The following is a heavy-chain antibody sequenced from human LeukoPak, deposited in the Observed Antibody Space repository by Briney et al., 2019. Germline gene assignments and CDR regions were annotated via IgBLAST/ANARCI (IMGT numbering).Heavy chain of an antibody. CDR2: IYYSGST. V-gene: IGHV4-61*08. CDR1: GGSISSGGYY. CDR3: ARDPKYCSSTSCYYGAFDI. J-gene: IGHJ3*02. Sequence: SETLSLTCTVSGGSISSGGYYWSWIRQHPGKGLEWIGYIYYSGSTNYSPSLKSRVTISVDTSKNQFSLKLSSVTAADTAVYYCARDPKYCSSTSCYYGAFDIWGQGTMVTVSS. D-gene: IGHD2-2*01.